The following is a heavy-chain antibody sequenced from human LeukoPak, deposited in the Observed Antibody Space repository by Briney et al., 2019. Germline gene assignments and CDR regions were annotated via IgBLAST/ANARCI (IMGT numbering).Heavy chain of an antibody. CDR2: ISAYNGHT. V-gene: IGHV1-18*01. Sequence: ASVKVSCKASGYIFTSYGISWVRQAPGQGLEWMGWISAYNGHTRYVQKLQDRVTMTTDTSTSTAYMDLRSLRSDDTAVYYCARDLTHRRNYDNSGYQIVPAFWGQGTLVTVSS. J-gene: IGHJ4*02. CDR3: ARDLTHRRNYDNSGYQIVPAF. CDR1: GYIFTSYG. D-gene: IGHD3-22*01.